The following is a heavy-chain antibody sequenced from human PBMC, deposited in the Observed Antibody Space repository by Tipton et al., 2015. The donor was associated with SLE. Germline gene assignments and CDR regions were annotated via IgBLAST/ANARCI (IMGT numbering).Heavy chain of an antibody. D-gene: IGHD1-26*01. Sequence: AVLVKPSETLSLTCAVYGGSFSGYYWSWIRQPPGKGLEWIGEINHSGSTNYNPSLKRRATISVDTPKNQFSLKLSSVTAADTAVYYCARVGGWELWYFVYWGQGPLFTVSS. CDR2: INHSGST. CDR1: GGSFSGYY. V-gene: IGHV4-34*01. CDR3: ARVGGWELWYFVY. J-gene: IGHJ4*02.